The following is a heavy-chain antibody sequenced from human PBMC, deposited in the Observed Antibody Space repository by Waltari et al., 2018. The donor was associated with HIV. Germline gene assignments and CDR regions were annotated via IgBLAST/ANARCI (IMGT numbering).Heavy chain of an antibody. J-gene: IGHJ6*02. Sequence: QVQLVQSGAEVKKPGASVKVSCKASGYTFTGYYMHWVRQAPGQGLEWMGWINPNSGGTNYAQKFQGWVTMTRDTSISTAYMELSRLRSDDTAVYYCARARGGLLTGYYNDTMDVWGQGTTVTVSS. V-gene: IGHV1-2*04. CDR1: GYTFTGYY. D-gene: IGHD3-9*01. CDR2: INPNSGGT. CDR3: ARARGGLLTGYYNDTMDV.